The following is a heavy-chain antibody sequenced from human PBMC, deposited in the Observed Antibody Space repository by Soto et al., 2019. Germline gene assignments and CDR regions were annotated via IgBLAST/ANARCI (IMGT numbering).Heavy chain of an antibody. CDR1: GFTFSSYA. CDR3: AKGGDYAEHRFYY. CDR2: ISGSGGST. V-gene: IGHV3-23*01. Sequence: GGSLRLSCAASGFTFSSYAMSCVRQAPGKGLEWVSAISGSGGSTYYADSVKGRFTISRDNSKNTLYLQMNSLRAEDTAVYYCAKGGDYAEHRFYYWGQGTLVTVSS. J-gene: IGHJ4*02. D-gene: IGHD4-17*01.